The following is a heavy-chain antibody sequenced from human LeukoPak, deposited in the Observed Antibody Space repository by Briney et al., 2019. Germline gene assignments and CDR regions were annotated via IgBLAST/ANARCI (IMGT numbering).Heavy chain of an antibody. D-gene: IGHD6-13*01. CDR3: ARVTGYSSKTINFDPDY. Sequence: ASVKVSCKASGYTFTGYYMHWVRQAPGQGLEGMGWINFNSGGTNYAQRFPGRITMTRDTSISAAYMELSRLRSDDTAMYYCARVTGYSSKTINFDPDYWGQGTLVTVSS. CDR2: INFNSGGT. CDR1: GYTFTGYY. V-gene: IGHV1-2*02. J-gene: IGHJ4*02.